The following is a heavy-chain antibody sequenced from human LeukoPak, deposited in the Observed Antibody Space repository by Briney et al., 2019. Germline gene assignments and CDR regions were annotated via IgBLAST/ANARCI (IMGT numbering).Heavy chain of an antibody. CDR1: XGTFSSYA. V-gene: IGHV1-69*05. CDR2: IIPIFGTA. CDR3: ARDLSESLDAGDAFDI. D-gene: IGHD2-8*01. Sequence: SVXXSXKASXGTFSSYAISWVRQAPGQGLEWXGGIIPIFGTANYAQKFQGRVTTTTDESTSTAYMELSSLRSEDTAVYYCARDLSESLDAGDAFDIWGQGTMVTVSS. J-gene: IGHJ3*02.